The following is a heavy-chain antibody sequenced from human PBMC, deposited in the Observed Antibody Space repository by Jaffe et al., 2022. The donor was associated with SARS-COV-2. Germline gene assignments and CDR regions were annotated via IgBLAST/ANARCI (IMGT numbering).Heavy chain of an antibody. CDR2: INHSGST. D-gene: IGHD5-18*01. CDR3: ARVGSYGLRPYWYFDL. Sequence: QVQLQQWGAGLLKPSETLSLTCAVYGGSFSGYYWSWIRQPPGKGLEWIGEINHSGSTNYNPSLKSRVTISVDTSKNQFSLKLSSVTAADTAVYYCARVGSYGLRPYWYFDLWGRGTLVTVSS. CDR1: GGSFSGYY. V-gene: IGHV4-34*01. J-gene: IGHJ2*01.